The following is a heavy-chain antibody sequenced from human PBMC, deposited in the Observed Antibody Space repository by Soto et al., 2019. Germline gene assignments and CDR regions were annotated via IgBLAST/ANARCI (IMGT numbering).Heavy chain of an antibody. J-gene: IGHJ4*02. CDR3: ARGYSTGYFDY. Sequence: QVQLVQSGAEVKKPGSSMKVSCKTSGGTFSNYYISWVRQAPGQGLEWMGDIIPMFDTPKYAQKLQGRVTITADESTSAAYMELSSLRAEDTAVYYCARGYSTGYFDYWGQGTLITVSS. V-gene: IGHV1-69*01. CDR1: GGTFSNYY. CDR2: IIPMFDTP. D-gene: IGHD1-20*01.